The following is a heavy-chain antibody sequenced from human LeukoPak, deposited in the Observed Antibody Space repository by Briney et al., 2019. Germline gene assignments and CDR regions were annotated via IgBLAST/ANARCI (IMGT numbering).Heavy chain of an antibody. J-gene: IGHJ4*02. CDR3: VRDKFGTLIYGSSCFDS. D-gene: IGHD6-6*01. CDR2: INSDGSSA. Sequence: GGSLRLSCAASGSTFSSYWMHWVRQAPGKGLVWVSRINSDGSSAIYADSVKGRFTFSRDNAKNTLYLQMNSLRAEDTAVYYCVRDKFGTLIYGSSCFDSWGQGTLVIVSS. V-gene: IGHV3-74*01. CDR1: GSTFSSYW.